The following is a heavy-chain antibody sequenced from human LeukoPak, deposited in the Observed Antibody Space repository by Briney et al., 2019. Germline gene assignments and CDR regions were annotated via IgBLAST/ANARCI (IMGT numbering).Heavy chain of an antibody. Sequence: PGGSLRLSCAASGFTFSSYAMSWVRQAPGKGLEWVSAISGSGGSTYYADSVKGRFTISRDNAKNSLYLQMNSLRAEDTAVYYCARALHQPDFDYWGQGTLVTVSS. J-gene: IGHJ4*02. CDR2: ISGSGGST. CDR1: GFTFSSYA. D-gene: IGHD2-2*01. V-gene: IGHV3-23*01. CDR3: ARALHQPDFDY.